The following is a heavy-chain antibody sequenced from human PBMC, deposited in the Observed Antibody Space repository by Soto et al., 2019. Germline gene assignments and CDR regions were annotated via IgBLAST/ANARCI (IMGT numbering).Heavy chain of an antibody. Sequence: SQTLSLTCVISGNNVSANSAGWSCIRHSASRGLEWLGRTYYRSKWKNDYAASVKGRITVNPDTSKNQFSLRLNSVTPEDTGVYYCARNSWNAPPAFDFWGQGIQVTVSS. CDR1: GNNVSANSAG. D-gene: IGHD1-1*01. CDR3: ARNSWNAPPAFDF. V-gene: IGHV6-1*01. J-gene: IGHJ4*02. CDR2: TYYRSKWKN.